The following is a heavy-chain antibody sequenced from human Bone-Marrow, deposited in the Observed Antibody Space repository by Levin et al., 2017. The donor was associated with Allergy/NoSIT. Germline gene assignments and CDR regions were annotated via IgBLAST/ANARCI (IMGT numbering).Heavy chain of an antibody. CDR3: ASWAMYHYDRSAFDYFYYAMDV. CDR1: GILFSSYD. Sequence: GGSLRLSFAASGILFSSYDMNWVRQAPGKGLEWVSSISAGGNYIYYADSVKGRFTISRDNAKNSLFLQMNSLRAEDTAVYYCASWAMYHYDRSAFDYFYYAMDVWGQGTTVTVSS. V-gene: IGHV3-21*01. CDR2: ISAGGNYI. D-gene: IGHD3-22*01. J-gene: IGHJ6*02.